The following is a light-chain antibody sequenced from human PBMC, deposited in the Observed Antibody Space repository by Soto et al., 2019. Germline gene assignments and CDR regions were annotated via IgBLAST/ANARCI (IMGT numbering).Light chain of an antibody. CDR2: GAS. V-gene: IGKV3-20*01. CDR3: QQYDSSPLT. J-gene: IGKJ4*01. CDR1: ESVSSSY. Sequence: EIVLTQSPGTLSLSPGERATLSCRASESVSSSYLAWYQQKPGQAPRLLIYGASSRATGIPDRFSGSGSGTDFTLTINILEPEDFAVYYCQQYDSSPLTFGGGTKVEIK.